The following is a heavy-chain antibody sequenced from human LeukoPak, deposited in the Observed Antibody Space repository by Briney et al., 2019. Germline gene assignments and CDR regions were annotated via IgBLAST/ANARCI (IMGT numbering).Heavy chain of an antibody. V-gene: IGHV1-2*02. CDR2: INPNSGGT. Sequence: ASVKVSCKASGYTFTNYDINWVRQAPGQGLEWMGWINPNSGGTNYAQKFQGRVTMTRDTSISTAYMELSRLRSDDTAVYYCARDVRFGEFAFDYWGQGTLVTVSS. CDR3: ARDVRFGEFAFDY. CDR1: GYTFTNYD. D-gene: IGHD3-10*01. J-gene: IGHJ4*02.